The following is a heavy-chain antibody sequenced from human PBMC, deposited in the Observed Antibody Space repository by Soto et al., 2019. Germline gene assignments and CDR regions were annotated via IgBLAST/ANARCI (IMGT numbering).Heavy chain of an antibody. Sequence: ESGGGVVQPGRSLRLSCAASGFTFSSYGMHWVRQAPGKGLEWVAVIWYDGSNKYYADSVKGRFTISRDNSKNTLYLQMNSLRAEDTAVYYCARGIVATIIAFDIWGQGTMVTVSS. CDR2: IWYDGSNK. CDR3: ARGIVATIIAFDI. V-gene: IGHV3-33*01. D-gene: IGHD5-12*01. CDR1: GFTFSSYG. J-gene: IGHJ3*02.